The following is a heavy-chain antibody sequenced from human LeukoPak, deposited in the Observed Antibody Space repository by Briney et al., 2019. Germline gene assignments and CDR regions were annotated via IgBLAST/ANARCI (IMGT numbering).Heavy chain of an antibody. Sequence: GRSLRLSCAASGLTFSSYGMNWVRQAPGKGLEWVAVISYDGSNKYYADSVKGRFTISRDNSKNTLYLQMNSLRAEDTAVYYCAKDLGYSYGSFDYWGQGTLVTVSS. CDR3: AKDLGYSYGSFDY. CDR2: ISYDGSNK. J-gene: IGHJ4*02. CDR1: GLTFSSYG. V-gene: IGHV3-30*18. D-gene: IGHD5-18*01.